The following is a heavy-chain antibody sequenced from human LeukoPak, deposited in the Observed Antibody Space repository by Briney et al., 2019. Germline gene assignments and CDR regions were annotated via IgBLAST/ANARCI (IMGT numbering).Heavy chain of an antibody. J-gene: IGHJ4*02. CDR1: GFRFDSFY. CDR2: ISASGAVP. D-gene: IGHD3-22*01. Sequence: PGGSLRLSCAAPGFRFDSFYMGWIRQVPGKGLDYIAFISASGAVPYSAESVEGRFTISRDNAKNSVSLQMNSLRADDTAIYYCARSLIVASEDYWGQGTQVIVSS. V-gene: IGHV3-11*04. CDR3: ARSLIVASEDY.